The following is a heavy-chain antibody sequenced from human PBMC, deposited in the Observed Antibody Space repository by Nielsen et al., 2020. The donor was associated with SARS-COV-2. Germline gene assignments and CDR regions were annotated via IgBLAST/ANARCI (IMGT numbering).Heavy chain of an antibody. CDR1: GFTFSSYG. D-gene: IGHD3-10*01. CDR3: AKDLHGLLWFGELLQDY. V-gene: IGHV3-30*18. Sequence: GESLKISCAASGFTFSSYGMHWVRQAPGKGLEWVAVISYDGSNKYYADSVKGRFTISRDNSKNTLYLQMNSLRAEDTAVYYCAKDLHGLLWFGELLQDYWGQGTLVTVSS. CDR2: ISYDGSNK. J-gene: IGHJ4*02.